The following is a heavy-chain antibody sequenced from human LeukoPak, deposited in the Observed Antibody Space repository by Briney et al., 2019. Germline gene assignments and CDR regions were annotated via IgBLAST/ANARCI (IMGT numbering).Heavy chain of an antibody. J-gene: IGHJ4*02. CDR1: GFTFSSYA. D-gene: IGHD2-2*01. CDR3: ASGGYQLLAVDY. CDR2: ISNSGPST. Sequence: GGSLRLSCAASGFTFSSYAMTWVRQAPGKGLEWVSAISNSGPSTYYADSVKGRFTISRDNSKNTLYLQMNSLRAEDTAVYYCASGGYQLLAVDYWGQGTLVTVSS. V-gene: IGHV3-23*01.